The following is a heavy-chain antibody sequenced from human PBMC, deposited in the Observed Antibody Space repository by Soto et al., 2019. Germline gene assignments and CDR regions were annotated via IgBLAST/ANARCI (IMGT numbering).Heavy chain of an antibody. J-gene: IGHJ3*02. CDR1: GFTFSTYA. Sequence: GGSLRLSCAASGFTFSTYAMTWVRQGPGRGLEFLSAISGSGDTTYCPDSVKGRFTISRDNSKNTLYLQMNSLRAEDTAVYYCAKDRDDIWMVAAFAIWPQGTMVTLTS. V-gene: IGHV3-23*01. CDR3: AKDRDDIWMVAAFAI. CDR2: ISGSGDTT. D-gene: IGHD3-3*01.